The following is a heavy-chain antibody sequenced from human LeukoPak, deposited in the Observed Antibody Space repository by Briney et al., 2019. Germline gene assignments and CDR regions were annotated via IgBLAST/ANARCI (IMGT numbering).Heavy chain of an antibody. J-gene: IGHJ4*02. Sequence: SETLSLTCTVSGGSINSSSYYWGWIRQPPGKVLEWIGSISYSGSTYYNPSLKSRVTISVDTSKNQFSLKLSSVTAADTAVYYCVRHRYCSGGSCYSFDYWGQGTLVTVSS. CDR3: VRHRYCSGGSCYSFDY. D-gene: IGHD2-15*01. CDR1: GGSINSSSYY. V-gene: IGHV4-39*01. CDR2: ISYSGST.